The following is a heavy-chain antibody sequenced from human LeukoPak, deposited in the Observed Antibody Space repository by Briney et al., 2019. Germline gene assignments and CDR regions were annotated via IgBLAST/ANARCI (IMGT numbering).Heavy chain of an antibody. V-gene: IGHV7-4-1*02. D-gene: IGHD4-17*01. J-gene: IGHJ1*01. Sequence: ASVKVSCKASGYTFTSYAMNWVRQAPGQGLEWMGWINTNTGNPTYAQGFTGRFVFSLDTSVSTAYLQISSLKAEDTAVYYCAGAMTTSRGKYFQHWGQGTLVTVSS. CDR1: GYTFTSYA. CDR3: AGAMTTSRGKYFQH. CDR2: INTNTGNP.